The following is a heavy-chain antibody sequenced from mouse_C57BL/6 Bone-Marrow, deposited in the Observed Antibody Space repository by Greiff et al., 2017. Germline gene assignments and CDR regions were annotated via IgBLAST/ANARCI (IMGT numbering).Heavy chain of an antibody. CDR2: INPSSGYT. CDR3: ARGDYYGSSWGRGY. Sequence: LQESGAELARPGASVKMSCKASGYTFTSYTMHWVKQRPGQGLEWIGYINPSSGYTKYNQKFKDKATLTADKSSSTAYMQLSSLTSEDSAVYCCARGDYYGSSWGRGYWGQGTTLTVSS. V-gene: IGHV1-4*01. CDR1: GYTFTSYT. D-gene: IGHD1-1*01. J-gene: IGHJ2*01.